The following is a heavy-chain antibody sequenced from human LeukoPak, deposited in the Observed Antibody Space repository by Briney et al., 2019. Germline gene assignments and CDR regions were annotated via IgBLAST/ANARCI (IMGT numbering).Heavy chain of an antibody. D-gene: IGHD6-19*01. J-gene: IGHJ4*02. CDR2: TTFRGKT. Sequence: SETLSLTCAVYGGFDIYYWTIVRQPPGKGLEWIGETTFRGKTNYNPSLKSRVTISVDRTTQQFSLRLTSVTVADTAVYYCAGYGGDWYPDSWGQATLVIVSS. V-gene: IGHV4-34*01. CDR3: AGYGGDWYPDS. CDR1: GGFDIYY.